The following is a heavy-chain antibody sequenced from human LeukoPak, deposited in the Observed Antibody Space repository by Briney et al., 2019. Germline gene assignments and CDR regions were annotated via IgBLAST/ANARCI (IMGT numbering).Heavy chain of an antibody. D-gene: IGHD5-24*01. CDR1: GGSISSYY. Sequence: SETLSLTCTVSGGSISSYYWSWLRQPPGKGLEWIGYIYNSGSTKYNPSLKSRVTISVHTSKNQISLKLSSVTAADTAVYYCARGARAGYNLEPFDNWGQGTLVTVSS. J-gene: IGHJ4*02. V-gene: IGHV4-59*08. CDR3: ARGARAGYNLEPFDN. CDR2: IYNSGST.